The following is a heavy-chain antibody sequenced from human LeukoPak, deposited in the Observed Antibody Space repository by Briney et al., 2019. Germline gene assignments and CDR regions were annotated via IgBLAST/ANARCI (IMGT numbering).Heavy chain of an antibody. D-gene: IGHD2-2*01. CDR3: TTHVVPAAMGFDY. CDR2: IKSKTDGGTT. CDR1: GFTFSNAW. Sequence: GGSLRLSCAAPGFTFSNAWMSWVRQAPGKGLEWVGRIKSKTDGGTTDYAAPVKGRFTISRDDSKNTLYLQMNSLKTEDTAVYYCTTHVVPAAMGFDYWGQGTLVTVSS. J-gene: IGHJ4*02. V-gene: IGHV3-15*01.